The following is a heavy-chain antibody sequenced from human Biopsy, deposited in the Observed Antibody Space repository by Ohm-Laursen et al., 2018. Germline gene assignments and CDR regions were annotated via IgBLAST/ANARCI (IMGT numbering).Heavy chain of an antibody. J-gene: IGHJ2*01. CDR2: IYPGGST. CDR3: ARDRGFYSDRTVPGYFDL. D-gene: IGHD3-22*01. CDR1: GGDINNYY. Sequence: TLSLTCIVSGGDINNYYWSWIRQPAGKGLEWIGRIYPGGSTDYNPSLQSRVTISVDTSKNHFSLRLRSVTPADTAMYYCARDRGFYSDRTVPGYFDLWGRGTLVTVSS. V-gene: IGHV4-4*07.